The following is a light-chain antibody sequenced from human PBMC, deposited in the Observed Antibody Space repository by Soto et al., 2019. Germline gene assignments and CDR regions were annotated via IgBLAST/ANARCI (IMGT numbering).Light chain of an antibody. J-gene: IGLJ1*01. CDR3: SSFTGSNYV. Sequence: QSVLTQPASVSGSPGQSITISCTGTISDVGGYNFVSWYQQYPGKAPKLMICDVSNRPSGVSNRFSGSKSGNTASLTISGLQAEDEADYYCSSFTGSNYVFGTGTKVTVV. V-gene: IGLV2-14*03. CDR1: ISDVGGYNF. CDR2: DVS.